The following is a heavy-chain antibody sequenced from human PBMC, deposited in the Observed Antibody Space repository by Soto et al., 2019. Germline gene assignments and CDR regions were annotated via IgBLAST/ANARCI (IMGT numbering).Heavy chain of an antibody. J-gene: IGHJ6*01. Sequence: VQLLESGGGLVQPGGSLRLACTASGFTFNYYAMTWVRQAPGRGLEWVASVSGRGGSKKYADSVKGRFIISRDNSNSTLYLQMDSLGGEDTAVYYCAKDSTVTTSLYFYYYGFDVWGQGTTVTVSS. CDR2: VSGRGGSK. V-gene: IGHV3-23*01. CDR3: AKDSTVTTSLYFYYYGFDV. D-gene: IGHD4-17*01. CDR1: GFTFNYYA.